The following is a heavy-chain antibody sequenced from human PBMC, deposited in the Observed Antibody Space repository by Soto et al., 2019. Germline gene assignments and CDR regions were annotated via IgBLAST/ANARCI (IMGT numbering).Heavy chain of an antibody. D-gene: IGHD5-12*01. CDR1: GYSFTTSW. J-gene: IGHJ6*02. CDR2: IYPGDSDS. V-gene: IGHV5-51*01. Sequence: GESLKISCKGPGYSFTTSWIGWVRQMPGKGLEWMGIIYPGDSDSSYSPSFQGQVTISADKSTGTAYLQWSSLKASDTAMYYCARSGYSSHGMDVWGQGTTVTVSS. CDR3: ARSGYSSHGMDV.